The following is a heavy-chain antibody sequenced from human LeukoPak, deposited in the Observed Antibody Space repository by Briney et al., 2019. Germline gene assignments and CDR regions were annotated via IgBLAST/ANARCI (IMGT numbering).Heavy chain of an antibody. CDR1: GGSIRRYY. CDR3: ARFSATVTSPFDY. D-gene: IGHD4-17*01. CDR2: IYYGGST. J-gene: IGHJ4*02. V-gene: IGHV4-59*01. Sequence: PETLSLTCIVPGGSIRRYYRSSIRQPPGEGLECIGYIYYGGSTNYNPSHRSLVNISVDRSKNHFSLKLSSVTAADTGVYYCARFSATVTSPFDYWGQGTLVTVSS.